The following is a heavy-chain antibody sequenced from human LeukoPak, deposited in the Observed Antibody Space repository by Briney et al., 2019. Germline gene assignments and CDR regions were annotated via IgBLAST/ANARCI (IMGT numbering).Heavy chain of an antibody. J-gene: IGHJ6*03. CDR1: GGSFNPYY. D-gene: IGHD1-7*01. Sequence: PSETLSLTCAVYGGSFNPYYWSWIRQPPGKGLEWIGEINHSGSTYYNPSLKSRVTISVDRSKNQFSLKLSSVTAADTAVYYCARDLRTNWNFDYYYMDVWGKGTTVTVSS. CDR2: INHSGST. CDR3: ARDLRTNWNFDYYYMDV. V-gene: IGHV4-34*01.